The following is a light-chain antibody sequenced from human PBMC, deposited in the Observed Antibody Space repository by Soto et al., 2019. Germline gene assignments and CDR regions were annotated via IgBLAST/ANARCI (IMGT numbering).Light chain of an antibody. Sequence: QSALTQPRSVSASPGQSVTISCTGTSSNVGGYNYVSWYQQNPGKAPKLMIYDASKRPPGVPDRFSGSKSGNAAFLTISGLQVEDEAVYYCCSYAASYTLLFGGGTKVTVL. CDR1: SSNVGGYNY. CDR2: DAS. J-gene: IGLJ3*02. V-gene: IGLV2-11*01. CDR3: CSYAASYTLL.